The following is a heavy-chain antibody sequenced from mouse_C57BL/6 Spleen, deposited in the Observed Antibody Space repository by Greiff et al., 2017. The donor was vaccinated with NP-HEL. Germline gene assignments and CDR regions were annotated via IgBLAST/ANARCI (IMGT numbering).Heavy chain of an antibody. CDR1: GYTFTDYE. J-gene: IGHJ3*01. CDR3: TRGEGYDEVAWFAY. D-gene: IGHD2-2*01. V-gene: IGHV1-15*01. Sequence: QVQLQQSGAELVRPGASVTLSCKASGYTFTDYEMHWVKQTPVHGLEWIGAIDPETGGTAYNQKFKGKAILTADKSSSPAYMELRSLTSEDSAVYYCTRGEGYDEVAWFAYWGQGTLVTVSA. CDR2: IDPETGGT.